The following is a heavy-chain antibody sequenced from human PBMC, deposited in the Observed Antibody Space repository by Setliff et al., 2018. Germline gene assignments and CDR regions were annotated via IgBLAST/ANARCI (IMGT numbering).Heavy chain of an antibody. Sequence: GGSLRLSCTASGFTFNDYWMSWVRQAPGKGLEWVANIKQDAGERYYVDSVRGRFTISRDNAESTVYLQMNSLRAEDTAVYYCARGPRGWVRDGMDVWGQGTTVTVS. CDR3: ARGPRGWVRDGMDV. D-gene: IGHD3-16*01. CDR1: GFTFNDYW. J-gene: IGHJ6*02. CDR2: IKQDAGER. V-gene: IGHV3-7*01.